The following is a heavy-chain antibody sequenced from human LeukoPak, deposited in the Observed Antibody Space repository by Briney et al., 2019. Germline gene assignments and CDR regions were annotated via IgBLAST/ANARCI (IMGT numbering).Heavy chain of an antibody. CDR1: GGSIGSYY. J-gene: IGHJ4*02. V-gene: IGHV4-59*01. CDR2: IYYSGRT. Sequence: PSETLSLTCTVSGGSIGSYYWSWSRQPPGAGLGYIGYIYYSGRTNYNPSLKSRVTISVDTSKNQFSLKLNSVTAADTAVYYCARVFCSGGSCYSYFDFWGQGTLVTVSS. CDR3: ARVFCSGGSCYSYFDF. D-gene: IGHD2-15*01.